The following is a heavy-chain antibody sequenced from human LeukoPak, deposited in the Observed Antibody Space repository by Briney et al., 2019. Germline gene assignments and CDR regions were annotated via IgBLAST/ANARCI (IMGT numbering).Heavy chain of an antibody. D-gene: IGHD3-22*01. J-gene: IGHJ4*02. V-gene: IGHV4-39*07. CDR1: GGSISSSLYY. CDR2: IYTSGST. CDR3: AREGYYDSSGPQISDY. Sequence: PSETLSLTCTVAGGSISSSLYYWGWMRQPPGKGLEWIGRIYTSGSTNYNPSLKSRVTMSVDTSKNQFSLKLSSVTAADTAVYYCAREGYYDSSGPQISDYWGQGTLVTVSS.